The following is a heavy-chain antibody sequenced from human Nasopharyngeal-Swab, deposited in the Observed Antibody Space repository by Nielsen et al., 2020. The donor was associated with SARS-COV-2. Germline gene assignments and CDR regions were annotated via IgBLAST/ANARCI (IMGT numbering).Heavy chain of an antibody. D-gene: IGHD6-13*01. Sequence: GASLKISCKGSGYSFTSYWIGWVRQMPGKGPEWMGIIHPGDSDTRYSPSFQGQVTISADKSISTAYLQWSSLKASDTAMYYCARRNIAAAGLYYYYYMDVWGKGTTVTVSS. J-gene: IGHJ6*03. CDR1: GYSFTSYW. CDR2: IHPGDSDT. CDR3: ARRNIAAAGLYYYYYMDV. V-gene: IGHV5-51*01.